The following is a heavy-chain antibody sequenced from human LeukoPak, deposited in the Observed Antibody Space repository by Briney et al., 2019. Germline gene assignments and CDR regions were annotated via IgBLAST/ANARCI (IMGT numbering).Heavy chain of an antibody. V-gene: IGHV1-2*06. D-gene: IGHD4-23*01. J-gene: IGHJ2*01. CDR1: GYNFPAYF. CDR3: ARHPGKVTNDWYFDL. CDR2: INPNGGDT. Sequence: ASVKVSCKAAGYNFPAYFMHWVRQAPGQGLEWMGRINPNGGDTNYAQKFQGRVTMTRDTSITTAYMELSRLSSDDTAVYYCARHPGKVTNDWYFDLWGRGTLVTVSS.